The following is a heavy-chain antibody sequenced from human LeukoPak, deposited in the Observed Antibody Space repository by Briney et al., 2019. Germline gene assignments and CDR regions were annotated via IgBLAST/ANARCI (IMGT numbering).Heavy chain of an antibody. J-gene: IGHJ4*02. CDR3: ASSNWAWVVVA. D-gene: IGHD2-21*01. V-gene: IGHV4-34*01. CDR2: INHSGST. Sequence: SETLSLTCAVYGGSFSGYYWGWIRQPPGKGLEWIGEINHSGSTNYNPSLKSRITISVDTSKNQFSLKLSSVTAADTAVYYCASSNWAWVVVAWGQGTLVTVSS. CDR1: GGSFSGYY.